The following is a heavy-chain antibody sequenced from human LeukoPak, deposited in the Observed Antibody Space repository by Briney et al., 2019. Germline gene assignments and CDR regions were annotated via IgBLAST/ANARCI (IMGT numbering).Heavy chain of an antibody. CDR2: IRYDGSNK. CDR3: ARGWISGWDSPYYYYGMDV. Sequence: GGSLRLSCAASGFTFSSYGMHWVRQAPGKGLEWVAFIRYDGSNKYYADSVKGRFSISRDNSKNTLYLQMNSLRAEDTAVYYCARGWISGWDSPYYYYGMDVWGQGTTVTVSS. V-gene: IGHV3-30*02. CDR1: GFTFSSYG. D-gene: IGHD6-19*01. J-gene: IGHJ6*02.